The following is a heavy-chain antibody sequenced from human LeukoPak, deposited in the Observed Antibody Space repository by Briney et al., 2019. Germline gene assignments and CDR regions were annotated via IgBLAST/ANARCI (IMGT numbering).Heavy chain of an antibody. CDR3: AKYGNSGWVIDN. V-gene: IGHV4-59*08. Sequence: SETLSLTCTVSGGSIGSNYWTWIRQPPGKGLDYIGYVYYTGGTNYNPSLKSRVTISVDTSKNQSSLKLTSVTAADTAVYFCAKYGNSGWVIDNWGQGTLVTVSS. CDR2: VYYTGGT. D-gene: IGHD6-19*01. J-gene: IGHJ4*02. CDR1: GGSIGSNY.